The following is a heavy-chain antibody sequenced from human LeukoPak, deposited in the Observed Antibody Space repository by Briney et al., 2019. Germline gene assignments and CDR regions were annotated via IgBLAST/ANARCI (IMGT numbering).Heavy chain of an antibody. J-gene: IGHJ6*02. CDR2: IYYSGST. CDR1: GGSISSYY. Sequence: SETLSLTCTVSGGSISSYYWSWIRQPPGKGLEWIGYIYYSGSTNYNPSLKSRVTISVDTSKNQFSLKLSSVTAADTAVYYCARLRYYGMDVWGQGTTVTVSS. CDR3: ARLRYYGMDV. V-gene: IGHV4-59*01.